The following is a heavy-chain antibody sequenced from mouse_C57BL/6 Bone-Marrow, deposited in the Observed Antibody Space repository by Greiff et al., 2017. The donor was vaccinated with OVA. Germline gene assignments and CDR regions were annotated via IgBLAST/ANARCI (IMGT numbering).Heavy chain of an antibody. V-gene: IGHV14-2*01. J-gene: IGHJ1*03. CDR2: IDPEDGET. CDR1: GFNIKDYY. D-gene: IGHD2-3*01. Sequence: VQLQQSGAELVKPGASVTLSCTASGFNIKDYYMHWVKQRTEQGLEWIGRIDPEDGETKYAPKFQGKATITADTSSNTAYLQRSSLTSEDTAVYYCARSGWLLRDFDVWGTGTTVTVSS. CDR3: ARSGWLLRDFDV.